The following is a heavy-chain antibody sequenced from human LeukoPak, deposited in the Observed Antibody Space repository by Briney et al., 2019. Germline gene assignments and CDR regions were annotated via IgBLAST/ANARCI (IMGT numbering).Heavy chain of an antibody. J-gene: IGHJ4*02. CDR3: ARDQRSLYYFDY. D-gene: IGHD1-26*01. Sequence: GGSLRLSCAASGFTFSTYSMNWVRQAPGRGLEWVSYISSGSSTIFYADSVKGRFTISRDNAQNSLYLQMNSLRDEDTAVYYCARDQRSLYYFDYWGQGTLVTVSS. V-gene: IGHV3-48*02. CDR1: GFTFSTYS. CDR2: ISSGSSTI.